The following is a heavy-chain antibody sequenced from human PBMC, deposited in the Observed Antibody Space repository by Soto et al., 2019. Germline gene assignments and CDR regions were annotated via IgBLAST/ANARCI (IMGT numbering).Heavy chain of an antibody. D-gene: IGHD2-2*01. CDR3: ARDLKRRVVPAADFDY. V-gene: IGHV1-18*01. J-gene: IGHJ4*02. CDR1: GYTFTSYG. CDR2: ISAYNGNT. Sequence: ASVKVSCKASGYTFTSYGISWVRQAPGQGLEWMGWISAYNGNTNYAQKLQGRVTMTTDTSTSTAYMELRSLRSDDTAVYYCARDLKRRVVPAADFDYWGQGTLVTVSS.